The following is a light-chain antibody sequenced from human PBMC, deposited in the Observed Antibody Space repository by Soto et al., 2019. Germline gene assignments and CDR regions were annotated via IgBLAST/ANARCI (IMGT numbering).Light chain of an antibody. V-gene: IGKV3-20*01. J-gene: IGKJ1*01. CDR3: QRDGFPPQT. CDR1: ESIRSHT. Sequence: VLTQYPDTLSLSPGKKVTLSCRASESIRSHTLAWYQQQPGQPPRLLIYDVSKRAIGVPDRFRGSGSATDFTLTISKLEPEDFAVYYCQRDGFPPQTFGQGSKVGIK. CDR2: DVS.